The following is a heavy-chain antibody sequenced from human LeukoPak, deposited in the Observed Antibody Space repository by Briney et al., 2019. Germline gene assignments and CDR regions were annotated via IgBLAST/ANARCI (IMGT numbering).Heavy chain of an antibody. D-gene: IGHD3-22*01. V-gene: IGHV4-4*07. CDR2: IYSSGNT. Sequence: SETLSLTCTVSGGSISSNYWSWIRQPAGKGLEYIGRIYSSGNTNYNPSLKSRVTMSVDTSKNQSSLLLHSVTAADTAVYYCARVWLSSGSYWYFDFWGRGTLVIASS. CDR3: ARVWLSSGSYWYFDF. CDR1: GGSISSNY. J-gene: IGHJ2*01.